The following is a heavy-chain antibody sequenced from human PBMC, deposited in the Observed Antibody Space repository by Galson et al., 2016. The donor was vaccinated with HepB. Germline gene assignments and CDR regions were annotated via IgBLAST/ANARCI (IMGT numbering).Heavy chain of an antibody. CDR3: ARGMNFYYYGLAV. CDR2: INVDGNEK. Sequence: SLRLSCAASKFSFTSFWMTWVRQAPGKGLEWLANINVDGNEKYYVDSVEGRFTISRDNAKNSVYLQMNALRGEDTAVYYCARGMNFYYYGLAVWGQGTSVTVS. CDR1: KFSFTSFW. J-gene: IGHJ6*02. V-gene: IGHV3-7*01.